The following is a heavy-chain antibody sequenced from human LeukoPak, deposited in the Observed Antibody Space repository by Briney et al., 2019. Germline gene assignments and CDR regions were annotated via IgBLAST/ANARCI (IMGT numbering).Heavy chain of an antibody. J-gene: IGHJ5*02. CDR2: IYYSGST. Sequence: SETLSLTCTVSGGSISSSSYYWGWIRQPPGKGLEWIGSIYYSGSTYYNPSLKSRVTISVDTSKNQFSLKLSSVTTADTAVYYCARESSRYERWRTWFDPWGQGTLVTVSS. V-gene: IGHV4-39*07. D-gene: IGHD1-1*01. CDR1: GGSISSSSYY. CDR3: ARESSRYERWRTWFDP.